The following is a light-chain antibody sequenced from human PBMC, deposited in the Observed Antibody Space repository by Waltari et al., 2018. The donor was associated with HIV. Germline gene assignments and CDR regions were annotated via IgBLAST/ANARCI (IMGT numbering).Light chain of an antibody. Sequence: EIVMTQSPATLSVSPGERATLSCRASQSVSSTLAWYQQKPGQAPRLLIYAATIRATDIPARFSGSGSGKEFTLTISSLQSEDFAVYYCQQYGSSVWTFGQGTKVEI. V-gene: IGKV3-15*01. CDR2: AAT. CDR3: QQYGSSVWT. CDR1: QSVSST. J-gene: IGKJ1*01.